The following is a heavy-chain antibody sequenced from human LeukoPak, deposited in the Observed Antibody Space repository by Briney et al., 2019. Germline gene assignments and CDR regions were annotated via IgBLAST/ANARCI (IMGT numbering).Heavy chain of an antibody. D-gene: IGHD1-26*01. J-gene: IGHJ3*02. CDR2: IIPIFGTA. CDR3: ARGYRGAFDI. CDR1: GGTFSSYA. V-gene: IGHV1-69*13. Sequence: GASVKVSCKASGGTFSSYAISWVRQAPGQGLEWMGGIIPIFGTANYAQKFQGRVTITAVESTSTAYMELSSLRSEDTAVYYCARGYRGAFDIWGQGTMVTVSS.